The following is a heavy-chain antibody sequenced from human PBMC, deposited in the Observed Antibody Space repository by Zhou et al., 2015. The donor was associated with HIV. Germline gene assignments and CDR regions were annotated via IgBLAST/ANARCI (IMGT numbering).Heavy chain of an antibody. CDR2: IIPIFGTA. D-gene: IGHD3-9*01. CDR3: ARELDYDILTGTPRMRQADFDL. J-gene: IGHJ2*01. V-gene: IGHV1-69*01. Sequence: QVQLVQSGAEVKKPGSSVKVSCKASGGTFSSYAISWVRQAPGQGLEWMGGIIPIFGTANYAQKFQGRVTITADESTSTAYMELSSLRSEDTAVYYCARELDYDILTGTPRMRQADFDLWGRGTLVTVSS. CDR1: GGTFSSYA.